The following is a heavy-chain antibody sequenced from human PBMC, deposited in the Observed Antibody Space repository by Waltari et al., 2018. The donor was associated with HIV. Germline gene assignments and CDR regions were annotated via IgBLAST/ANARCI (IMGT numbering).Heavy chain of an antibody. J-gene: IGHJ5*02. V-gene: IGHV3-21*01. CDR1: GFTFSSYS. CDR2: ISSSSYI. Sequence: GGLVKPGGSLRLSCAASGFTFSSYSMNWVRQAPGKGLEWVSSISSSSYIYYADSVKGRFTISRDNAKNSLYLQMNSLRAEDTAVYYCARGYHYDILTGYQGWFDPWGQGTLVTVSS. D-gene: IGHD3-9*01. CDR3: ARGYHYDILTGYQGWFDP.